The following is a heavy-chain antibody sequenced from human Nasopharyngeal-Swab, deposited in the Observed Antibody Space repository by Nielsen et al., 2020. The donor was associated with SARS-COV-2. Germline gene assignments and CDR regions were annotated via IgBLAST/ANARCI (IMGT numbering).Heavy chain of an antibody. D-gene: IGHD4-23*01. CDR3: ARSGLTPGWFFDL. Sequence: SETLSLTCSVSGVSISDNYWSWIRQPPGKGLEWIGYVYHTGTTNYNPSLKSRVTISVDSSRTQFSLNLSSVTAADTAVYYCARSGLTPGWFFDLWGRGTLVTVSS. J-gene: IGHJ2*01. V-gene: IGHV4-59*08. CDR2: VYHTGTT. CDR1: GVSISDNY.